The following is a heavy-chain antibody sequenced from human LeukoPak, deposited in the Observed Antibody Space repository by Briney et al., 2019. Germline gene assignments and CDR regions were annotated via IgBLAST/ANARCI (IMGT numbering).Heavy chain of an antibody. D-gene: IGHD5-24*01. CDR2: IYYSGST. Sequence: KPSETLSLTCTVSGGSISSGDYYWSWIRQPPGKGLEWIGYIYYSGSTYYNPSLKSRVTISVDTSKNQFSLKLSSVTAADTAVYYCAREGDGYNYSPRVDIWGQGTMVTVSS. V-gene: IGHV4-30-4*08. CDR3: AREGDGYNYSPRVDI. J-gene: IGHJ3*02. CDR1: GGSISSGDYY.